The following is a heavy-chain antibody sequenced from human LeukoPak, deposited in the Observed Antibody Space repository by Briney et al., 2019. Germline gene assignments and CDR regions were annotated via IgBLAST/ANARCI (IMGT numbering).Heavy chain of an antibody. CDR2: IYYSGST. CDR1: GXSISSYY. Sequence: SETLSLTCTVSGXSISSYYWSWIRQPPGKGQEWIGYIYYSGSTNYNPSLKSRVTISVDTSKNQFSLKLSSVTAADTAVYYCARITVTTGYFDYWGQGTLVTVSS. J-gene: IGHJ4*02. D-gene: IGHD4-11*01. V-gene: IGHV4-59*01. CDR3: ARITVTTGYFDY.